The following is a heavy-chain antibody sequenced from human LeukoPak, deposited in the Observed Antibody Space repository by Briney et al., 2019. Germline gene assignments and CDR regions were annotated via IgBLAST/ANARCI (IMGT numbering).Heavy chain of an antibody. Sequence: ASVKVSCKVSGYTLTELSMHWVRQAPGKGHGRMGRFDPEDGETIYAQKFQGRVTMTEDTSTDTAYMELSSLRSEDTAVYYCATVMKYQWLVQKDWFDPWGQGTLVTVSS. CDR2: FDPEDGET. D-gene: IGHD6-19*01. CDR3: ATVMKYQWLVQKDWFDP. V-gene: IGHV1-24*01. J-gene: IGHJ5*02. CDR1: GYTLTELS.